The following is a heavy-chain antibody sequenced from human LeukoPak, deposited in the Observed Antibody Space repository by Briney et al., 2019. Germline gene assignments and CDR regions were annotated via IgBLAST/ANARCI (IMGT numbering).Heavy chain of an antibody. CDR1: GYTLTELS. D-gene: IGHD3-10*01. CDR2: FDPEDGET. J-gene: IGHJ5*02. V-gene: IGHV1-24*01. Sequence: GASVKVSCKVSGYTLTELSMHWVRQAPGKGLEWMGGFDPEDGETIYAQKFQGRVTMTEDTSTDTAYMELSSLRSEDTAVYYCATLIWFGELNGLDLWGQGTLVTVSS. CDR3: ATLIWFGELNGLDL.